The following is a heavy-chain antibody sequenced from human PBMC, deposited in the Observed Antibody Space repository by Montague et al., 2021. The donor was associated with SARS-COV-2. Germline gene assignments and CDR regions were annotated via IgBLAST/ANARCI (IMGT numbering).Heavy chain of an antibody. D-gene: IGHD2-21*02. CDR3: ARAVVEVTATTFLSYFDH. CDR1: GGSMGGGNFY. J-gene: IGHJ4*02. CDR2: LYTTGST. Sequence: TLSLTCRVSGGSMGGGNFYWNWIRQPAGKGLEWIGRLYTTGSTSYHPSLQSRVSISADTSKSQLSLTLSSVTAADTAVYYCARAVVEVTATTFLSYFDHWGQGALVIVSS. V-gene: IGHV4-61*02.